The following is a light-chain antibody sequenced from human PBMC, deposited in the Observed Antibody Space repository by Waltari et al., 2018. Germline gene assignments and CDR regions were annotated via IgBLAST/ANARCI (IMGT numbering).Light chain of an antibody. Sequence: QSALTQPASVSGSPGQSITISCTANSGDVGGYRFVSWYHQHPGKAPKLMIYGGSQRPSGISNRFSGSKSGNTASLTISGLRAEDEADYYCCSYAGSSPHVVFGGGTKLTVL. CDR1: SGDVGGYRF. CDR2: GGS. CDR3: CSYAGSSPHVV. J-gene: IGLJ2*01. V-gene: IGLV2-23*01.